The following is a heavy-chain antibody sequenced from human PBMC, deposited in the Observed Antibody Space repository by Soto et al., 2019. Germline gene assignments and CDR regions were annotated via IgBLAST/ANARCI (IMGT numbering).Heavy chain of an antibody. CDR3: ARDLRFLEWYPTYYYGMDV. CDR1: GYTFTSYG. Sequence: ASVKVSCKASGYTFTSYGISWVRQAPGQGLEWMGWISAYNGNTNYAQKLQGRVTMTTDTSTSTAYMELRSLRSDDTAVYYCARDLRFLEWYPTYYYGMDVWGQGTTVTVSS. CDR2: ISAYNGNT. J-gene: IGHJ6*02. D-gene: IGHD3-3*01. V-gene: IGHV1-18*01.